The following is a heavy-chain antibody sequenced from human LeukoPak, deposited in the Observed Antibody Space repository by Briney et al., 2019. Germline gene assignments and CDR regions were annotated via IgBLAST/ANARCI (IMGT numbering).Heavy chain of an antibody. Sequence: GGSLRLSCTASGFTFSNYWMSWVRQAPNKGLEWVANIKYDGSEKYHVDSVKGRLTISRDNAKNSLYLQMNSLRAEDTAVYYCAREPVRKRWFDSWGQGTLVTVSS. CDR2: IKYDGSEK. V-gene: IGHV3-7*03. CDR1: GFTFSNYW. D-gene: IGHD3-10*01. J-gene: IGHJ5*01. CDR3: AREPVRKRWFDS.